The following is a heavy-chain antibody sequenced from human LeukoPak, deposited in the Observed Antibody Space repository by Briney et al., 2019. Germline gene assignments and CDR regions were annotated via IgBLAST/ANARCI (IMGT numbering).Heavy chain of an antibody. CDR3: AKDRPGDSSGYYPFGYYYGMDV. Sequence: GGSLRLSCAASGCTFDDYAMHWVRQAPGKGLEWVSGISWNSGSIGYADSVKGRFTISRDNAKNSLYLQMNSLRAEDTALYYCAKDRPGDSSGYYPFGYYYGMDVWGQGTTVTVSS. CDR2: ISWNSGSI. V-gene: IGHV3-9*01. J-gene: IGHJ6*02. D-gene: IGHD3-22*01. CDR1: GCTFDDYA.